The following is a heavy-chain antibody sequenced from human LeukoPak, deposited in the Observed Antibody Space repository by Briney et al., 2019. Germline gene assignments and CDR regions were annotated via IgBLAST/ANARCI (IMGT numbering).Heavy chain of an antibody. CDR2: INPNSGGK. CDR3: ARPSGTYLLLDAFDI. D-gene: IGHD1-26*01. Sequence: GASVKVSCKASGYIFTGYYIHWVRQAPGQGLERMAWINPNSGGKKYAQKFQGRVTMTRDTSISTAYMELSSLRSDDTAVYYCARPSGTYLLLDAFDIWGQGTMVTVSS. CDR1: GYIFTGYY. J-gene: IGHJ3*02. V-gene: IGHV1-2*02.